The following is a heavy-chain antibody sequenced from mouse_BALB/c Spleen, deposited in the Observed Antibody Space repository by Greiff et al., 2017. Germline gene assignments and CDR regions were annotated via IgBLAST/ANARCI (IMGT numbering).Heavy chain of an antibody. CDR1: GDSITSGY. D-gene: IGHD2-10*02. Sequence: DVKLQESGPSLVKPSQTLTLTCSVTGDSITSGYWNWIRKFPGNKLEYMGYISYSGSTYYNPSLKSRISITRDTSKNQYYLQLNSVTTEDTATYYCARGEYGNYVWYFDVWGAGTTVTVSS. CDR3: ARGEYGNYVWYFDV. V-gene: IGHV3-8*02. CDR2: ISYSGST. J-gene: IGHJ1*01.